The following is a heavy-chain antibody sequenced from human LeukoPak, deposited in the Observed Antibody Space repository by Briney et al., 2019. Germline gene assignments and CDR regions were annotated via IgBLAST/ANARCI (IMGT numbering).Heavy chain of an antibody. CDR2: INHSGST. V-gene: IGHV4-34*01. J-gene: IGHJ4*02. CDR3: ARGTPQTN. Sequence: TETLSLTCAVYGGSFSGYYWSWIRQPPGRGLEWIGEINHSGSTNYNPSLKSRVTISVDTFKNQFSLKLSSVTAADTAVYYCARGTPQTNWGQGTLVTVSS. CDR1: GGSFSGYY.